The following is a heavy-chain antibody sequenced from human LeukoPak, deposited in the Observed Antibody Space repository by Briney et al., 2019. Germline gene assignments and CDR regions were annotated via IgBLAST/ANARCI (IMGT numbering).Heavy chain of an antibody. Sequence: ASVKVSCKASGYTFTSYGISWVRQAPGQGLEWMGWISAYNGNTNYAQKLQDRVTLTTDTSTSTAYMELRSLRSDDTAVYYCARAPEGRYCRSTSCYYWFDPWGQGTLVTVSS. D-gene: IGHD2-2*01. J-gene: IGHJ5*02. V-gene: IGHV1-18*01. CDR1: GYTFTSYG. CDR3: ARAPEGRYCRSTSCYYWFDP. CDR2: ISAYNGNT.